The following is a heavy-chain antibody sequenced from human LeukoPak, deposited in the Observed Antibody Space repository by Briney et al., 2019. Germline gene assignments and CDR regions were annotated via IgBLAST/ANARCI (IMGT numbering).Heavy chain of an antibody. D-gene: IGHD2-2*01. V-gene: IGHV3-7*01. J-gene: IGHJ6*02. Sequence: GGSLRLSCAASGFTFSSYWMSWVRQAPGKGLEWVANIKQDGSEKYYVDSVKGRFTISRDNAKNSLYLQMNSLRAEDTAVYYCGPCSRTPLYYYGLDVWGQGTTVTVSS. CDR3: GPCSRTPLYYYGLDV. CDR2: IKQDGSEK. CDR1: GFTFSSYW.